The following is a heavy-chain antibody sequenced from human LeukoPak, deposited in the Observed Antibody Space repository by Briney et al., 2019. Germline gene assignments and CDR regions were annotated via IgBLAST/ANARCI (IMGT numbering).Heavy chain of an antibody. CDR1: GFTFSDYY. Sequence: PGGSLRLSYVASGFTFSDYYLTWIRQAPGKGLEWVSYISRDATIIYYSDSVKGRFTISRDNAKNSLYLQMNSLRAEDTALYYCAKGLSQYYYDSSGQDAFDIWGQGTMVTVSS. CDR2: ISRDATII. V-gene: IGHV3-11*01. D-gene: IGHD3-22*01. CDR3: AKGLSQYYYDSSGQDAFDI. J-gene: IGHJ3*02.